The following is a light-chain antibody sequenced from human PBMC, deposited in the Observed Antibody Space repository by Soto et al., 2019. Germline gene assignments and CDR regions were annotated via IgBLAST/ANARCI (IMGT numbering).Light chain of an antibody. J-gene: IGKJ5*01. CDR2: LGS. CDR3: MQALQTPLT. CDR1: QSLLHSNGNNY. Sequence: EIVMTQSPLSLSVTPGESASISCRSSQSLLHSNGNNYFDWYLQKPGQSPQLLLYLGSNRASGVPDRFRGSGSGTDFTLKISRGEAEDVGVYYCMQALQTPLTFGQGTRLEIK. V-gene: IGKV2-28*01.